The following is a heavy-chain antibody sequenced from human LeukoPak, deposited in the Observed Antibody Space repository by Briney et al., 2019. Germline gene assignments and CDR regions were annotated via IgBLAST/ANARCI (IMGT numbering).Heavy chain of an antibody. V-gene: IGHV3-7*05. D-gene: IGHD2-8*01. J-gene: IGHJ4*02. CDR1: GFTFTSYW. CDR2: IKEDGSGK. CDR3: ARVNGVSLDY. Sequence: GGSLRLSCADSGFTFTSYWMTWVRQAPGRGLEWVANIKEDGSGKYYVDSVKGRFTISRDNAKNSLYLHMNSLRAEDTAVYYCARVNGVSLDYWGQGTLVTVSS.